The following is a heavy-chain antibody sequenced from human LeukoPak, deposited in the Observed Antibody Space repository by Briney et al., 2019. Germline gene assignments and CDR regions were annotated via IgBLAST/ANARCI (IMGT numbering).Heavy chain of an antibody. J-gene: IGHJ6*03. V-gene: IGHV1-2*02. CDR1: GYTFTGYY. D-gene: IGHD4-17*01. CDR3: ARDVGDYGPDYYYYYYMDV. Sequence: ASVKVSCKASGYTFTGYYMHWVRQAPGQGLEWMGWINPNSGGTNYAQKFQGRVTMTRDTSISTAYMELSRLRSDDTAVYYCARDVGDYGPDYYYYYYMDVWGKGTTVTISS. CDR2: INPNSGGT.